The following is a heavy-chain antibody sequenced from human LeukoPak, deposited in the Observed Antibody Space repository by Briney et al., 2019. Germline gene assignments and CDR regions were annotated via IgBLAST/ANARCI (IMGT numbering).Heavy chain of an antibody. D-gene: IGHD3-10*01. J-gene: IGHJ6*03. CDR3: ARGRSSMVRGYYYYYMDV. V-gene: IGHV4-59*01. Sequence: PSETLSLTCSVSGGSISSYYWSWIRQPPGRGLEWIGYIYYSGSTNYNPSLKSRVTISVDTSKNQFSLELSSLTAADTAVYYCARGRSSMVRGYYYYYMDVWGKGTTVTVSS. CDR2: IYYSGST. CDR1: GGSISSYY.